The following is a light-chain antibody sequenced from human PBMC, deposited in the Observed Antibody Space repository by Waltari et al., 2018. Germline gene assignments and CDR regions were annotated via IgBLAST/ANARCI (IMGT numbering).Light chain of an antibody. Sequence: EIVMTQTPLSSPVTLGQPAPISWRSSQSLVHSDGNTYLSWLHQRPGQPPRLLIYKVSNRVSGVPDRVSGSGAGTDFTLKISRVTAEDVGIYYCMQSTQFRTFGGGTRVEIK. J-gene: IGKJ4*01. CDR1: QSLVHSDGNTY. CDR3: MQSTQFRT. CDR2: KVS. V-gene: IGKV2-24*01.